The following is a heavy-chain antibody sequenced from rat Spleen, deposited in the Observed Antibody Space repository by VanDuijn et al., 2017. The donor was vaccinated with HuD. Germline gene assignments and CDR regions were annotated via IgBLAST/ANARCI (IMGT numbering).Heavy chain of an antibody. D-gene: IGHD1-12*01. V-gene: IGHV5S13*01. J-gene: IGHJ3*01. CDR1: GLSFSNYD. CDR3: TRGGQIYNNDVWFAY. CDR2: ISYDGTAT. Sequence: EVQLVESGGGLVQPGRSMKLSCAASGLSFSNYDMAWVRQAPTKGLEWVASISYDGTATYYRDSVKGRLTISRDNAKNTQYLQMDSLRSEDTATYFCTRGGQIYNNDVWFAYWGQGTLVTVSS.